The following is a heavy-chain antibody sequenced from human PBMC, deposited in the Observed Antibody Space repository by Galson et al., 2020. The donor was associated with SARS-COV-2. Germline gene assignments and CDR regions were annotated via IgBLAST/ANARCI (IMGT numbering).Heavy chain of an antibody. CDR2: ISWDGGST. CDR3: AKNMRDCSGGSCYSPYYYYGMDV. D-gene: IGHD2-15*01. V-gene: IGHV3-43D*03. CDR1: GFTFDDYA. Sequence: GESLKISCAASGFTFDDYAMHWVRQAPGKGLEWVSLISWDGGSTYYADSVKGRFTISRDNSKNSLYLQMNSLRAEDTALYYCAKNMRDCSGGSCYSPYYYYGMDVWGQGTTVTVSS. J-gene: IGHJ6*02.